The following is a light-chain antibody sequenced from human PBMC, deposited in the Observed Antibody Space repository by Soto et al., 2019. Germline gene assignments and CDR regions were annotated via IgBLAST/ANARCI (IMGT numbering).Light chain of an antibody. CDR1: QSVSSD. Sequence: EVVMTQSPATLSLSPGERATLSCRASQSVSSDFAWYQQKPGQAPSILIYCASTSATGIPARFIGSGFGTEFTLTISSLQYEDFAVYYCQQYYNWPPWTFGQGTKVEIK. V-gene: IGKV3-15*01. CDR2: CAS. CDR3: QQYYNWPPWT. J-gene: IGKJ1*01.